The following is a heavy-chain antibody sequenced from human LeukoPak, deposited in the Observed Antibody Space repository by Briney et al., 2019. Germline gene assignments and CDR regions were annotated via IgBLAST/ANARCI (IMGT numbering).Heavy chain of an antibody. Sequence: PSETLSLTCTVSGGSISSYYWSWIRQPPGKGLEWIGYIYYSGSTNYNPSLKSRVTMSVDTSKNQFSLKLSSVTAADTAVYYCARTVNSSGWYFADYYYGMDVWGQGTTVTVSS. J-gene: IGHJ6*02. V-gene: IGHV4-59*12. CDR3: ARTVNSSGWYFADYYYGMDV. D-gene: IGHD6-19*01. CDR1: GGSISSYY. CDR2: IYYSGST.